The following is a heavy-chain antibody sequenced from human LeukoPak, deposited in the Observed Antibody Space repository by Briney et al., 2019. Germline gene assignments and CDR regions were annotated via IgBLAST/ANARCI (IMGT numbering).Heavy chain of an antibody. D-gene: IGHD1-26*01. CDR2: IRYDGSNE. V-gene: IGHV3-30*02. J-gene: IGHJ4*02. CDR1: GFTFSNYG. CDR3: AKDGTSWPFDY. Sequence: GGSLRLSCAASGFTFSNYGMHWVRQAPGKGLEWVAFIRYDGSNEYADSVKGRFTISRDNSKNTLSLQMNSLRAEDTAVYYCAKDGTSWPFDYWGQGILVTVSS.